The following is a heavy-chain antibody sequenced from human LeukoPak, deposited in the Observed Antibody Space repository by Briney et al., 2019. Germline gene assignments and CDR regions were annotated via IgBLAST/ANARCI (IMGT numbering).Heavy chain of an antibody. Sequence: SETLSLTCTVSGGSISSYYWSWIRQPPGKVLEGIGYIYYSGSTNYNPSLKSRVTISVDTSKNQFSLKLSSVTAADTAVYYCARVHTRGAFDIWGQGTMVTVSS. CDR2: IYYSGST. CDR1: GGSISSYY. D-gene: IGHD2-2*02. J-gene: IGHJ3*02. V-gene: IGHV4-59*01. CDR3: ARVHTRGAFDI.